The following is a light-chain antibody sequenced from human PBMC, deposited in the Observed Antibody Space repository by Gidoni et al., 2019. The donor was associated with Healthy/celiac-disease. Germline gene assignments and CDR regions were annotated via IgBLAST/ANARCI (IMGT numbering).Light chain of an antibody. J-gene: IGKJ3*01. CDR3: QQYYSYPFP. CDR1: QGISSY. V-gene: IGKV1-8*01. Sequence: AIRMTQSPSSFSASTGDRVTITCRASQGISSYLDWYQQKPGKAPKLMIYAASTLQSGVPARFSCSGSGTDFTLTISCLQSEAFATYYCQQYYSYPFPFGPWTKVDIK. CDR2: AAS.